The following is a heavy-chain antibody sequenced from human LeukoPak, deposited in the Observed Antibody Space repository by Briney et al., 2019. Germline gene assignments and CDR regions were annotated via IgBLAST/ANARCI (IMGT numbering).Heavy chain of an antibody. CDR2: IYHTGST. CDR1: DDSISSTNW. D-gene: IGHD4-17*01. V-gene: IGHV4-4*02. J-gene: IGHJ4*02. CDR3: ARGLVTTGRSSFDN. Sequence: PSGTLSLTCAVSDDSISSTNWWHWGRQPPGKGLEWIGEIYHTGSTNNNPSLTSRVTISVDKSKNQFSLKLSSVTAADTAVYYCARGLVTTGRSSFDNWGQGTLVTVSS.